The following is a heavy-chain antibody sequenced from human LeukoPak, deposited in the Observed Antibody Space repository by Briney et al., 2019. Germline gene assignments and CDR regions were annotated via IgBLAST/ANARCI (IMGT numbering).Heavy chain of an antibody. V-gene: IGHV3-21*01. Sequence: GGSLRLSCAASGFTFSDYNMNWVRQAPGKAMEWVSSITSIGTYIFYADSVRGRFTISRDNAKNSLYLQMDSLGPEDTAVYYCARDPYSGLYGNDYYYYMDVWGKGTTVTISS. D-gene: IGHD1-26*01. J-gene: IGHJ6*03. CDR3: ARDPYSGLYGNDYYYYMDV. CDR2: ITSIGTYI. CDR1: GFTFSDYN.